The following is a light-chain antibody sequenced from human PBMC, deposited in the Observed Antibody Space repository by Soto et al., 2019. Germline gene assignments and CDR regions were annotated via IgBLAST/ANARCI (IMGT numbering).Light chain of an antibody. CDR3: SSSSTTSTLV. CDR1: SSDVGGNDY. CDR2: EVN. V-gene: IGLV2-14*01. J-gene: IGLJ1*01. Sequence: QSVLTQPASVSGSPGQSVTISCTGASSDVGGNDYVSWYQQHPGKAPKLILYEVNNRPSGVSHHFSGSKSGNTASLIISGLQADDEADYYCSSSSTTSTLVFGSGTKLTV.